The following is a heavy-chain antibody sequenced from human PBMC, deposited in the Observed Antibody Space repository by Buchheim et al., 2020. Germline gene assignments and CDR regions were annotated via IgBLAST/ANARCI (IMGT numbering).Heavy chain of an antibody. CDR2: ISYDGSNK. Sequence: QVQLVESGGGVVQPGRSLRLSCAASGFTFSSYGMHWVRQAPGKGLEWVAVISYDGSNKYYADSVKGRFTISRDNSKNMLYLQMNSLRAEDTAVYYCAKVSYDSSGYVDYWGQGTL. J-gene: IGHJ4*02. CDR3: AKVSYDSSGYVDY. D-gene: IGHD3-22*01. CDR1: GFTFSSYG. V-gene: IGHV3-30*18.